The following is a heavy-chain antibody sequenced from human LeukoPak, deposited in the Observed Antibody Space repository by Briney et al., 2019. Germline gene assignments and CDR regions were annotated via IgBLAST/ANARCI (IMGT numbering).Heavy chain of an antibody. CDR1: GFTFSSYV. Sequence: GGPLRLSCAASGFTFSSYVMHWVRQAPGKGLEWVAIISYDGSNKYYADSVKGRFTISRDNSKNTLYLQMNSLRAEDTAVYYCAKSFPAAGTFGDYWAREPWSPSPQ. CDR2: ISYDGSNK. D-gene: IGHD6-13*01. J-gene: IGHJ4*02. V-gene: IGHV3-30*18. CDR3: AKSFPAAGTFGDY.